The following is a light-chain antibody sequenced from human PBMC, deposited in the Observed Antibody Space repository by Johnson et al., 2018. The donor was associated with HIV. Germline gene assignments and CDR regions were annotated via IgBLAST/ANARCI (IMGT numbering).Light chain of an antibody. V-gene: IGLV3-16*01. J-gene: IGLJ1*01. CDR2: KDS. Sequence: VLTQPPSVSVSLGQMARITCSGEALPKKYAYWYQQKPGQFPVLVIYKDSERPSGIPDRFSGYKSGTSATLGITGLQTGDEADYYCGTWDSSLSAYVFGTGTKVTVL. CDR3: GTWDSSLSAYV. CDR1: ALPKKY.